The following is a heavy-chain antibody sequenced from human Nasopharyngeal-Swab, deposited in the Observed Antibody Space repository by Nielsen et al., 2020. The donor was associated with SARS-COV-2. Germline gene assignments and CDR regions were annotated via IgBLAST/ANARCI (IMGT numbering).Heavy chain of an antibody. Sequence: GESLKISCKGSGYSFTSYWIGWVRQMPGKGLEWMGIIYSGDSDTRYSPSFQGQVTISADKSISTAYLQWSSLKASDTAMYYCARRRYYDSSGYYHKSAFDIWGQGTMVTVSS. CDR2: IYSGDSDT. D-gene: IGHD3-22*01. CDR1: GYSFTSYW. V-gene: IGHV5-51*01. J-gene: IGHJ3*02. CDR3: ARRRYYDSSGYYHKSAFDI.